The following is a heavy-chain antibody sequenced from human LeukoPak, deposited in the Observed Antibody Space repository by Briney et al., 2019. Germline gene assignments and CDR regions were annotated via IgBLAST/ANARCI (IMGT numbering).Heavy chain of an antibody. D-gene: IGHD2-21*01. V-gene: IGHV4-30-2*01. Sequence: PSETLSLTCTVSGGSISSGGYYWSWIRQPPGKGLEWIGYIYHSGSTYYNPSLKSRVTISVDRSKNQFPLKLSSVTAADTAVYYCARDSDSHAFDIWGQGTMVTVSS. CDR1: GGSISSGGYY. CDR2: IYHSGST. J-gene: IGHJ3*02. CDR3: ARDSDSHAFDI.